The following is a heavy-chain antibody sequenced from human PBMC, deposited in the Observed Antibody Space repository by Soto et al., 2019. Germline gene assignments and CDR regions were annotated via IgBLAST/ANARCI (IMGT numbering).Heavy chain of an antibody. D-gene: IGHD6-13*01. V-gene: IGHV4-61*01. Sequence: SETLSLTCTVSGYSVNSGRYFWSWIRQPPGKGLEWIGYIYYSGSTNYNPPLKSRVTISEDTSKSQFSLKVNSMTAADTAVYYCARYRREAVAGYTLDNWGQGILVTVSS. J-gene: IGHJ4*02. CDR1: GYSVNSGRYF. CDR2: IYYSGST. CDR3: ARYRREAVAGYTLDN.